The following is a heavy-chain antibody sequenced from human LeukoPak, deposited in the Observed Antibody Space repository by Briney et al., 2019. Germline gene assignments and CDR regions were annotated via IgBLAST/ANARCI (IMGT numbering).Heavy chain of an antibody. CDR1: GITLSNYG. CDR3: AKRGVVIRVILVGFHKEAYYFDS. CDR2: ISDSGGST. D-gene: IGHD3-22*01. V-gene: IGHV3-23*01. Sequence: GGSLRLSCAVSGITLSNYGMSWVRQAPGKGLGWVAGISDSGGSTDYADSVKGRFTISRDNPKNTLYLQMNSLRAENTAVYFCAKRGVVIRVILVGFHKEAYYFDSWGQGALVTVSS. J-gene: IGHJ4*02.